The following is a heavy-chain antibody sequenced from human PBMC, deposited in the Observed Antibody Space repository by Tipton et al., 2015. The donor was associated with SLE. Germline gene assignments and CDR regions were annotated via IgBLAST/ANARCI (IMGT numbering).Heavy chain of an antibody. D-gene: IGHD6-19*01. V-gene: IGHV3-23*01. CDR3: ARDGSSELLAVCGDMDV. Sequence: SLRLSCAASGLTFISYAMSWVRQAPGKGLEWVSAISGRGGSTYYADSVKGRFTISRDNSKNTQYLQMNSLRAEDAAVYYCARDGSSELLAVCGDMDVWALGPPFSASS. J-gene: IGHJ6*02. CDR1: GLTFISYA. CDR2: ISGRGGST.